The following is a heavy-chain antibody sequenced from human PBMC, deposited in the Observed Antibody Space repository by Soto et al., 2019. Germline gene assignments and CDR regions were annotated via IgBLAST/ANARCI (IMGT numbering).Heavy chain of an antibody. D-gene: IGHD3-22*01. J-gene: IGHJ6*04. V-gene: IGHV4-34*01. CDR2: INHSGST. CDR3: ATSRRDDSSGYYYAPSYYYYGTDA. Sequence: SETLSLTCAVYGGSFSGYYWSWIRQPPGKGLEWIGEINHSGSTNYNPSLKSRVTISVDTSKNQFSLKLSSVTAADTAVYYCATSRRDDSSGYYYAPSYYYYGTDACGK. CDR1: GGSFSGYY.